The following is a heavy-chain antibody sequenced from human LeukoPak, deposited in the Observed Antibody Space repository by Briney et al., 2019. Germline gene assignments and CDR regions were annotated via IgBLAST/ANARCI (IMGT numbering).Heavy chain of an antibody. CDR3: ATSQGSWPDYFDY. CDR1: GFTFSSYE. D-gene: IGHD6-13*01. Sequence: GGSLRLSCAASGFTFSSYEMNWVRQAPGKGLEWVSYISTSGNSIYYADSVKGRFTISRDNAKNSLFLQMNSLRAEDTAVYYCATSQGSWPDYFDYWGQGTLVTVSS. V-gene: IGHV3-48*03. CDR2: ISTSGNSI. J-gene: IGHJ4*02.